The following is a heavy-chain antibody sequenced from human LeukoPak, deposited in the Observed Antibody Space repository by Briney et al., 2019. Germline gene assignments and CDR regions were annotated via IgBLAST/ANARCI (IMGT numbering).Heavy chain of an antibody. CDR1: GGTFSSYA. J-gene: IGHJ6*02. Sequence: GASVKVSCKASGGTFSSYAISWVRQAPGQGLEWMGRIIPILSIANYAQKFQGRVTITADKSTSTAYMELSSLRSEDTAVYYCARSPTLRGYYDRSGYYYGMDVWGQGTTVTVSS. D-gene: IGHD3-22*01. CDR3: ARSPTLRGYYDRSGYYYGMDV. CDR2: IIPILSIA. V-gene: IGHV1-69*04.